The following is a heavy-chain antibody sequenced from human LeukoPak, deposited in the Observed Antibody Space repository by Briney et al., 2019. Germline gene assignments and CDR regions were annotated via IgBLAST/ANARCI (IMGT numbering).Heavy chain of an antibody. CDR1: GFTFSDHY. CDR2: TRNKANSYTT. D-gene: IGHD6-19*01. J-gene: IGHJ6*02. Sequence: GGSLRLSCAASGFTFSDHYMDWVRQAPGKGLEWVGRTRNKANSYTTDYAASVKGRFTISRDDSENSLFLQMNSLKTEDTAVYYCARDRTSEAGLIDYYYYYGMDVWGQGTTVTVSS. CDR3: ARDRTSEAGLIDYYYYYGMDV. V-gene: IGHV3-72*01.